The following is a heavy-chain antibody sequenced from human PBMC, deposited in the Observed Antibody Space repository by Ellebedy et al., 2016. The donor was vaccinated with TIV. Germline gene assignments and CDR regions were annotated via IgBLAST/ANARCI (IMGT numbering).Heavy chain of an antibody. V-gene: IGHV3-7*01. J-gene: IGHJ4*02. CDR2: IKQDGSEK. CDR3: VRDEHEHTYGLGY. Sequence: GESLKISCAASGFTFSRYWMNWVRQAPGQGLEWVANIKQDGSEKYYVDSVKGRFTISADNAKNTLYLQMNSLKTEDTAVYYCVRDEHEHTYGLGYWGQGTLVTVS. CDR1: GFTFSRYW. D-gene: IGHD5-18*01.